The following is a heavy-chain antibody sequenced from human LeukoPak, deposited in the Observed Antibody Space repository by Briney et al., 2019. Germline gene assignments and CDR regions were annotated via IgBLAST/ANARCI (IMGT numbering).Heavy chain of an antibody. CDR1: GGSFSGYY. V-gene: IGHV4-34*01. Sequence: SETLSLTCAVYGGSFSGYYWSWIRQPPGKGLEWIGEINHSGSTNYNPSLKSRVTISVDTSKNQFSLKLSSVTAADTAVYYCARRWSSSSWYVLTFDYWGQGTLVTVSS. CDR3: ARRWSSSSWYVLTFDY. CDR2: INHSGST. J-gene: IGHJ4*02. D-gene: IGHD6-13*01.